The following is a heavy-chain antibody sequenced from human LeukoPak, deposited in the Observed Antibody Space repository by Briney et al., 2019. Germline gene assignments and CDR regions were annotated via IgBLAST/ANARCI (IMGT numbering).Heavy chain of an antibody. J-gene: IGHJ6*03. V-gene: IGHV3-30-3*01. CDR1: GLTFSSSA. CDR2: ISYDGSNK. D-gene: IGHD3-10*01. CDR3: ARFHYGSGSYYPHYYYYYYMDV. Sequence: GGSLRLSCAASGLTFSSSAMHWVRQAPGKGLEWVAVISYDGSNKYHADSVKGRFTISRDNSKNTLYLQMNSLRAEDTAVYYCARFHYGSGSYYPHYYYYYYMDVWGKGTTVTVSS.